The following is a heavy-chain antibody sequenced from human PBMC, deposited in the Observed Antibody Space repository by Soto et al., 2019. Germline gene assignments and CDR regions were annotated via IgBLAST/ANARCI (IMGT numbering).Heavy chain of an antibody. CDR3: ASVGDHYDFWRGYYGFDY. CDR1: GFTVSSNY. D-gene: IGHD3-3*01. Sequence: GGSLRLSCAASGFTVSSNYMSWVRQAPGKGLEWVSVIYSGGSTYYADSVKGRFNISRDNSKNTLYLQMNSLRAEDTAVYYCASVGDHYDFWRGYYGFDYWGQGTLVTVSS. V-gene: IGHV3-66*01. J-gene: IGHJ4*02. CDR2: IYSGGST.